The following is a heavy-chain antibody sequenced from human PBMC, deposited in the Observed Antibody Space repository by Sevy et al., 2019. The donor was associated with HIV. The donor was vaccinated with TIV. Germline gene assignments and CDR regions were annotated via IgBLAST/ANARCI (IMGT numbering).Heavy chain of an antibody. D-gene: IGHD3-16*01. CDR1: GFTVSSNY. CDR3: ARVGLWRENAFDI. CDR2: IYSGGST. J-gene: IGHJ3*02. V-gene: IGHV3-53*01. Sequence: GGSLRLSCAASGFTVSSNYMSWVRQAPGKGLEWVSVIYSGGSTYYADSVKGRFTISRDNSKNTLYLQMNSLRVEDTAVYYCARVGLWRENAFDIWGQGTMVTVSS.